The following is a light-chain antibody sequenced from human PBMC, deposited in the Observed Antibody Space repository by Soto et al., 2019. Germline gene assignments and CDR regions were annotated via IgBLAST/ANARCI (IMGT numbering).Light chain of an antibody. CDR1: TGAVTSGNY. CDR3: LLYYSDFSV. Sequence: QAVVTQEPSLTVSPGGTVTLTCGSSTGAVTSGNYPYWFQQKPGQAPRTLIYDTSNKHSWTPARFSGSLLGGKAALTLSGAQPEDDDDYYCLLYYSDFSVFGTGTKLTVL. V-gene: IGLV7-46*01. CDR2: DTS. J-gene: IGLJ1*01.